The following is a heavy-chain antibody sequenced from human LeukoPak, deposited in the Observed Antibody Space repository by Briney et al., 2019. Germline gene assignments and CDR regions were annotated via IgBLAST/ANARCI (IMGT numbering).Heavy chain of an antibody. J-gene: IGHJ4*02. Sequence: GGSLRLSCAASGFTFSSYSMNWVRQAPGKGLEWVSSISSSISYIYYADSVKGRFTISRDNAKNSLYLQMNSLRAEHTAVYYCAREVAAGLFDYWGQGTLVTVSS. CDR3: AREVAAGLFDY. CDR1: GFTFSSYS. V-gene: IGHV3-21*01. CDR2: ISSSISYI. D-gene: IGHD6-13*01.